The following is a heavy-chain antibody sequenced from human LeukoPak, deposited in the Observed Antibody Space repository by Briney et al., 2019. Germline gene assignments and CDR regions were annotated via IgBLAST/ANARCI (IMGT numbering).Heavy chain of an antibody. D-gene: IGHD3-10*02. CDR2: ISSSSSTI. Sequence: GGSLRLSCTASGFTFNLYAMTWVRQAPGKGLEWVSYISSSSSTIYYADSVKGRFTISRDNAKNSLYLQMNSLRAEDTAVYYCAELGITMIGGVWGKGTTATISS. V-gene: IGHV3-48*04. CDR1: GFTFNLYA. J-gene: IGHJ6*04. CDR3: AELGITMIGGV.